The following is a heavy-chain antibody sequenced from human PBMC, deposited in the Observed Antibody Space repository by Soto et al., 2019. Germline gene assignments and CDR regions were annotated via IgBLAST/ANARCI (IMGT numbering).Heavy chain of an antibody. CDR1: GGSISSYY. V-gene: IGHV4-59*01. Sequence: PSETLSLTCTVSGGSISSYYWSWIRQPPGKGLEWIGYIYYSGSTNYNPSLKSRVTISVDTSKNQFSLKLSSVTAADTAVYYCARGSWTTVATRPLFFDYWGQGTLVTVSS. CDR3: ARGSWTTVATRPLFFDY. CDR2: IYYSGST. J-gene: IGHJ4*02. D-gene: IGHD4-17*01.